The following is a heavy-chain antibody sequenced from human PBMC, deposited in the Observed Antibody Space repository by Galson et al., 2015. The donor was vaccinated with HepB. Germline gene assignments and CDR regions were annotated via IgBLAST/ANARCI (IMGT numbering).Heavy chain of an antibody. D-gene: IGHD3-16*01. CDR2: IIPILAIA. V-gene: IGHV1-69*04. CDR3: GGGNDAFDI. Sequence: SVKASCKASGGTFRNYAIIWVRQASGHGLEWMGRIIPILAIANYAQKFQGRVTLTADKSTRTTYMKLSSLRSEDTAVYYCGGGNDAFDIWGEGTMVTVSS. CDR1: GGTFRNYA. J-gene: IGHJ3*02.